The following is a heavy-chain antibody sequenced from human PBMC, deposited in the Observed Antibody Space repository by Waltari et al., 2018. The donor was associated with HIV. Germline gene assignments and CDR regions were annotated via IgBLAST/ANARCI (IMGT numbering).Heavy chain of an antibody. Sequence: QVQLVESGGGVVQPGTSLTLSCAVSGFTFSNFALHWVRQSTGKGLEWLAVFWSDGAEISYADSVKGRFTVSKDTSQKTLYLHLTSLRAEDTALYYCARGYSSSRWIPLYHWGRGTLVTVSS. CDR1: GFTFSNFA. CDR2: FWSDGAEI. J-gene: IGHJ4*02. CDR3: ARGYSSSRWIPLYH. D-gene: IGHD6-6*01. V-gene: IGHV3-33*01.